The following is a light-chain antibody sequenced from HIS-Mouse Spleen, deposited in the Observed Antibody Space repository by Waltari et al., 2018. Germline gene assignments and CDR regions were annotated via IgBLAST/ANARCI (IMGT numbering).Light chain of an antibody. Sequence: QSALTQPRSVSGSPGQSVTISCTGTSSDVGGYNYVSWYQQHPGQAPKRMIYDVSKRPAGGPDRFPGSKSGNTASLTISGLQAEDEADYYCCSYAGSYTGVFGTGTKVTVL. CDR3: CSYAGSYTGV. V-gene: IGLV2-11*01. CDR2: DVS. J-gene: IGLJ1*01. CDR1: SSDVGGYNY.